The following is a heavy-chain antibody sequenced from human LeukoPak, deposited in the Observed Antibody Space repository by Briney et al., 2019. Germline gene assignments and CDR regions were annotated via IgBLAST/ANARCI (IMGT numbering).Heavy chain of an antibody. J-gene: IGHJ4*02. V-gene: IGHV3-21*01. CDR1: GFTFSSYS. D-gene: IGHD3-16*01. Sequence: GGSLRLSCTASGFTFSSYSMNWVRQAPGKGLEWVSSISSGSSYIYYADSVKGRFTISRDNANNSLYLQMNSLRAEDTAVYYCARDPDYRGSQPHGYFDYWGQGTLVTVSS. CDR3: ARDPDYRGSQPHGYFDY. CDR2: ISSGSSYI.